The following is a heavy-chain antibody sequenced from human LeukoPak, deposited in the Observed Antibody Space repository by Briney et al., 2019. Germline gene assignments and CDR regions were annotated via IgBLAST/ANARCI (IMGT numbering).Heavy chain of an antibody. V-gene: IGHV4-4*02. D-gene: IGHD3-9*01. Sequence: SETLSLTCAVSGVSISSSEWWIWVRQPPGQGLEWIGEIHRDGRTRYNPSLKSRVTMSIDYSKNQFSLKVSSVTAADTAIYYCGKTDIYFNPIDYWGPGSLVTVSS. CDR1: GVSISSSEW. J-gene: IGHJ4*02. CDR2: IHRDGRT. CDR3: GKTDIYFNPIDY.